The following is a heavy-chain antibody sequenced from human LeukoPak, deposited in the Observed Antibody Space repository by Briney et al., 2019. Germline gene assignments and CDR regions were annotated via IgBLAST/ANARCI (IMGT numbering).Heavy chain of an antibody. J-gene: IGHJ4*02. CDR3: ARGQKYRNGYTVTELGSGYFAY. V-gene: IGHV4-59*01. CDR2: IYYSGRT. Sequence: SETLSLTCSVSGGSISSYYWNWIRQTPGKGLEWIGYIYYSGRTNYNPSLKSRVTISVDTSKNQFSLTLSSVTTADTAVYYCARGQKYRNGYTVTELGSGYFAYWGQGTLVTVSS. D-gene: IGHD5-18*01. CDR1: GGSISSYY.